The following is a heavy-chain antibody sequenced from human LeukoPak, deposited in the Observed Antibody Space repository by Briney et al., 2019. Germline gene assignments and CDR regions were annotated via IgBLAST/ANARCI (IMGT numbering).Heavy chain of an antibody. J-gene: IGHJ4*02. V-gene: IGHV5-51*01. D-gene: IGHD2-15*01. CDR2: IYPGDSDT. CDR1: GYSFTSYW. CDR3: ARSSWGYCSGGSCLLYYFDY. Sequence: GESLKISCKGYGYSFTSYWIGWVRQMPGKGLEWMGIIYPGDSDTRYSPSFQGQVTISADKSISTAYLQWSSLKASDTAMYYCARSSWGYCSGGSCLLYYFDYWGQGTLVTVSS.